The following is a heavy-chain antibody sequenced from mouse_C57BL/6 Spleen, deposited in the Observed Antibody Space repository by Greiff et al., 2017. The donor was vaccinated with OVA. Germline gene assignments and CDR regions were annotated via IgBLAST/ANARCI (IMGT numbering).Heavy chain of an antibody. CDR1: GYTFTDYE. V-gene: IGHV1-15*01. J-gene: IGHJ1*03. CDR2: IDPETGGT. Sequence: QVQLKESGAELVRPGASVTLSCKASGYTFTDYEMHWVKQTPVHGLEWIGAIDPETGGTAYNQKFKGKAILTADKSSSTAYMELRSLTSEDSAVYYCTRHERYFDVWGTGTTVTVSS. CDR3: TRHERYFDV.